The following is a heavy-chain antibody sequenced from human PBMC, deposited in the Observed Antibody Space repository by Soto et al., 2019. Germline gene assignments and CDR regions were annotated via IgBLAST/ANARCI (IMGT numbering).Heavy chain of an antibody. CDR3: ARGVVVVVATYGMDV. D-gene: IGHD2-15*01. J-gene: IGHJ6*02. Sequence: GGSLRLSCAASGFTFSSSAMHWGRQAPGKGQEYVSAISSNGGSTYYANSVKGRFTISRDNTKNTLYLQMGSLRAEDMAVYYCARGVVVVVATYGMDVWGQGTTVTVSS. CDR1: GFTFSSSA. V-gene: IGHV3-64*01. CDR2: ISSNGGST.